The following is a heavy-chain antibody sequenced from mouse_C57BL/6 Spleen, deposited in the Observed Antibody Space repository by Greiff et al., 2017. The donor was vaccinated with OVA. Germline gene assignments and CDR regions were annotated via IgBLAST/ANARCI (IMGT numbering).Heavy chain of an antibody. J-gene: IGHJ3*01. V-gene: IGHV1-50*01. CDR1: GYTFTSYW. CDR3: ARGGGNPSWFAY. Sequence: QVHVKQPGAELVKPGASVKLSCKASGYTFTSYWMQWVKQRPGQGLEWIGEIDPSDSYTNYNQKFKGKATLTVDTSSSTAYMQLSSLTSEDSAVYYCARGGGNPSWFAYWGQGTLVTVSA. CDR2: IDPSDSYT. D-gene: IGHD2-1*01.